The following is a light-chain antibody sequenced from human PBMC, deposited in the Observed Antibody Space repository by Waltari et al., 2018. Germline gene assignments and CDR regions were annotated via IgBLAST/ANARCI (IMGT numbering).Light chain of an antibody. CDR1: QSVSYSSNNKNY. CDR2: WAS. V-gene: IGKV4-1*01. CDR3: QQYYSIPLT. Sequence: DIVMTQSPDSLAVSLGERATINCKSSQSVSYSSNNKNYLAWYQQKPGQPPQLLIYWASTRESGVPDRFSGSGSGTDFTLTISSLQAEDVAVYYCQQYYSIPLTFGPGTKVDIK. J-gene: IGKJ3*01.